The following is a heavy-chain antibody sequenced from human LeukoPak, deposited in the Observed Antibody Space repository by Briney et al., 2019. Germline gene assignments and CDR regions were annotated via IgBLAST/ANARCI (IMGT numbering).Heavy chain of an antibody. Sequence: PGRSLRLSCAASGFTFSSYGIHWVRQAPGKGLERVAVIWYDGSNKYYADSVKGRFTISRKNSKNTLYMQMKRLRSEDQARYYCARDRGATSEYAFDIWGQGTRVTVSS. CDR2: IWYDGSNK. J-gene: IGHJ3*02. D-gene: IGHD1-26*01. V-gene: IGHV3-33*01. CDR3: ARDRGATSEYAFDI. CDR1: GFTFSSYG.